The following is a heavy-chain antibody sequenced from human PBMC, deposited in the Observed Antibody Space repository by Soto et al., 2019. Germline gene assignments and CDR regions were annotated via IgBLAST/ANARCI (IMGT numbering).Heavy chain of an antibody. D-gene: IGHD3-10*01. J-gene: IGHJ4*01. Sequence: QVQLVQSGAEVKKPGASVRVSCKASGYTFTDYSLQWVRQAPGQRLEWMGWINPASGKTKYSQKFQGRVTITRDTSASTAYMELSSLISEDTALYYCARDLWLGESFRYYFDYWAQGTLVTVSS. V-gene: IGHV1-3*01. CDR1: GYTFTDYS. CDR3: ARDLWLGESFRYYFDY. CDR2: INPASGKT.